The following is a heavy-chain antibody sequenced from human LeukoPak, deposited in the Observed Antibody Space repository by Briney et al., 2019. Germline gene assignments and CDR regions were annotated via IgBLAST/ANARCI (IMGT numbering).Heavy chain of an antibody. CDR1: GYTFTDYY. D-gene: IGHD2-2*01. J-gene: IGHJ3*02. CDR3: ARASYCSSTNCYSALYAFDI. V-gene: IGHV1-2*02. Sequence: GASVKVSCKASGYTFTDYYMHWVRQAPGQGLEWMGWINPNSGVTNYAQKFQGRVTMTRDTSINTAYMELSRLRSDDTAVYYCARASYCSSTNCYSALYAFDIWGRGTMVTVSS. CDR2: INPNSGVT.